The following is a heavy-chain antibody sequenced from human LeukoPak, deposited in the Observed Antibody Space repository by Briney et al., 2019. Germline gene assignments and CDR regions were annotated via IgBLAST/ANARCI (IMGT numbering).Heavy chain of an antibody. Sequence: ASVKVSCKASGYTFTGYYMHWVRQAPGQGLEWMGWINPNSGGTNYAQKFQGSVTMTRDTSISTAYMELSRLRSGDTAVYYCARARGYSYGTDYWGQGTLVTVPS. CDR2: INPNSGGT. J-gene: IGHJ4*02. V-gene: IGHV1-2*02. D-gene: IGHD5-18*01. CDR3: ARARGYSYGTDY. CDR1: GYTFTGYY.